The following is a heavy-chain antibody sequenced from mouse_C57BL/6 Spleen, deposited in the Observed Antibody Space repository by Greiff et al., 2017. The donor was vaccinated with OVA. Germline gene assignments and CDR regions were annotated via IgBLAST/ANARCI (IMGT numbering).Heavy chain of an antibody. Sequence: EVQRVESGGGLVKPGGSLKLSCAASGFTFSSYAMSWVRQTPEKRLEWVATISDGGSYTYYPDNVKGRFTISRDNAKNNLYLQMSHLKSEDTAMYYCARDLRGYFDVWGTGTTVTVSS. CDR3: ARDLRGYFDV. CDR2: ISDGGSYT. V-gene: IGHV5-4*01. J-gene: IGHJ1*03. D-gene: IGHD1-1*01. CDR1: GFTFSSYA.